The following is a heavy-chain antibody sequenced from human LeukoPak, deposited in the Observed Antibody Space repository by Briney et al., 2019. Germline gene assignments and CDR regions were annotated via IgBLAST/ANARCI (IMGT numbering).Heavy chain of an antibody. CDR2: ISYIGST. V-gene: IGHV4-59*11. CDR1: GGSISSHY. J-gene: IGHJ3*02. D-gene: IGHD1-1*01. CDR3: AGDQLALNAFDI. Sequence: PSETLSLTCTVSGGSISSHYWSWIRQPPGKGLEWIGYISYIGSTNYSPSLKSRVTISVDTSKNQFSLRLSSVTAADTAIYHCAGDQLALNAFDIWGQGTMVTVSS.